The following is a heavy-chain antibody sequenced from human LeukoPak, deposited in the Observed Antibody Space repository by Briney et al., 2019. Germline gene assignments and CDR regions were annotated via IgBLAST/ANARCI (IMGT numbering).Heavy chain of an antibody. CDR3: VRDSVYYGSSGYYNVFDY. V-gene: IGHV3-21*01. Sequence: GGSLRLSCAASGFTFSSHSMNWVRQAPGKGLEWVSVMTSSSDYIYYADSLKGRFTVSRDNAKNSLYLKVNSLRPEDTAVYYGVRDSVYYGSSGYYNVFDYWGQGTLVTVSS. D-gene: IGHD3-22*01. CDR1: GFTFSSHS. CDR2: MTSSSDYI. J-gene: IGHJ4*02.